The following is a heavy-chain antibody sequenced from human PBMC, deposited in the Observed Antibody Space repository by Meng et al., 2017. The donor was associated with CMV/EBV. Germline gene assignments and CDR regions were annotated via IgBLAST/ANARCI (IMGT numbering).Heavy chain of an antibody. D-gene: IGHD3-3*01. CDR2: INPNSGGT. V-gene: IGHV1-2*02. Sequence: QVVQAGAEGKKPGASVKVSCKASGYTFTGYYMHWVRQAPGQGLEWMGWINPNSGGTNYAQKFQGRVTMTRDTSISTAYMELSRLRSDDTAVYYCARVARYYDFWSGYYKPWFDPWGQGTLVTVSS. CDR3: ARVARYYDFWSGYYKPWFDP. J-gene: IGHJ5*02. CDR1: GYTFTGYY.